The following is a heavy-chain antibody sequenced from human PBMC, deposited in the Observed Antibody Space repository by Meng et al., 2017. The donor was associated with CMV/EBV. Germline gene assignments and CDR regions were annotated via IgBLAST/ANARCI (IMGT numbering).Heavy chain of an antibody. CDR2: IWYDGSNK. CDR3: ARDQNIVVVPAARNYYGMDV. Sequence: GGSLRLSCAASGFTFSSYGMHWVRQAPGKGLEWVAVIWYDGSNKYYADSVKGRFTISRDNSKNTLYLQMSSLRSEDTAVYYCARDQNIVVVPAARNYYGMDVWGQGTTVTVSS. V-gene: IGHV3-30*19. J-gene: IGHJ6*02. CDR1: GFTFSSYG. D-gene: IGHD2-2*01.